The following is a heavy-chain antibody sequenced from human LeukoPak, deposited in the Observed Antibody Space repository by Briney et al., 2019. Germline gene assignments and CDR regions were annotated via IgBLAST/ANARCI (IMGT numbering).Heavy chain of an antibody. J-gene: IGHJ4*02. CDR2: INPNSGGT. CDR3: ARDVPRAPSRIAAAGDDY. V-gene: IGHV1-2*02. D-gene: IGHD6-13*01. CDR1: GYTFTGYY. Sequence: ASVKVSCKASGYTFTGYYMHWVRQAPGQGLEWMGWINPNSGGTNYAQKFQGRVTMTRDTSISTAYMELSRLRSDDTAVYYFARDVPRAPSRIAAAGDDYWGQGTLVTVSS.